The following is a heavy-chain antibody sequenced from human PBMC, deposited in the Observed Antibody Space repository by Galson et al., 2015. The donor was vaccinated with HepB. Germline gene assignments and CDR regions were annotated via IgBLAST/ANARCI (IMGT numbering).Heavy chain of an antibody. D-gene: IGHD6-19*01. V-gene: IGHV6-1*01. CDR2: TSYRSKWYN. J-gene: IGHJ6*02. CDR1: GDSVSSNSAA. Sequence: CAISGDSVSSNSAAWNWIRQSPSRGLEWLGRTSYRSKWYNDYAVSVKSRITINPDTSKNQFSLQLNSVTPEDTAVYYCAREPYSSGWTKYYYYYGMDVWGQGTTVTVSS. CDR3: AREPYSSGWTKYYYYYGMDV.